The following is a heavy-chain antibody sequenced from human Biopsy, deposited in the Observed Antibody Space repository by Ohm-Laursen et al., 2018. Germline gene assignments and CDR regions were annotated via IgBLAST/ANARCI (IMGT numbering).Heavy chain of an antibody. V-gene: IGHV3-11*01. CDR2: ISSRANTI. CDR1: GFTFSDYY. J-gene: IGHJ4*02. D-gene: IGHD2/OR15-2a*01. Sequence: SLRLSCAASGFTFSDYYMSWIRQAPGKGLKWVSYISSRANTIYYADSVKGRFTISRDNAKNSLYLQMNRLRAEDTAVYYCARGSFAPDFWGQGTLVTFSS. CDR3: ARGSFAPDF.